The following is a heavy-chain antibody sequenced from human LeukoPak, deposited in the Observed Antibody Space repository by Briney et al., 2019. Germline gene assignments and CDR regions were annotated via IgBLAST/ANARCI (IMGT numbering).Heavy chain of an antibody. J-gene: IGHJ4*02. CDR1: GYSISSGYY. CDR3: ARDLGGTTGKFDY. CDR2: IYHSGST. D-gene: IGHD1-7*01. Sequence: PSETLSLTCTVSGYSISSGYYWGWIRQPPGKGLEWIGSIYHSGSTYYNPSLKSRVTISVDTSKNQFSLKLSSVTAADTAVYYCARDLGGTTGKFDYWGQGTLVTVSS. V-gene: IGHV4-38-2*02.